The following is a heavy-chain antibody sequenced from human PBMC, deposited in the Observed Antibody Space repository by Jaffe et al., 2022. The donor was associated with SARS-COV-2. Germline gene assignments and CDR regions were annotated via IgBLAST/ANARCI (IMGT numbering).Heavy chain of an antibody. CDR1: GFTFRSNA. D-gene: IGHD6-19*01. CDR2: ISSDGGTT. CDR3: VKTGSGGWGGWYFDL. Sequence: EVQLVESGGGSVQPGGSLRLSCSASGFTFRSNAMHWVRQAPGKGLEYVSAISSDGGTTNYADSVKGRFIISRDNSMNTLYLQMSSLRPDDTAVYHCVKTGSGGWGGWYFDLWGRGTLVTVSS. V-gene: IGHV3-64D*09. J-gene: IGHJ2*01.